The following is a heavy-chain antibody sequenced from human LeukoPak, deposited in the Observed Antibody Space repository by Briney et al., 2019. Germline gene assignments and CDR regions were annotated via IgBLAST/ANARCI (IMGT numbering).Heavy chain of an antibody. CDR3: ARQYCTSTSCYNDY. D-gene: IGHD2-2*01. CDR2: IYTSGST. CDR1: GGSISSYY. V-gene: IGHV4-4*09. J-gene: IGHJ4*02. Sequence: PSETLSLTCTVSGGSISSYYWSWIRQPPGKGLEWIGYIYTSGSTNYNPSLKSRVTISVDTSKNQCSLQLSSVTAADTAVYYCARQYCTSTSCYNDYWGQGTLVTVSS.